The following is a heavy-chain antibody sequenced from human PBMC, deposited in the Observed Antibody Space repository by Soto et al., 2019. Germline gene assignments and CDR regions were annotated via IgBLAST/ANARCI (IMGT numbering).Heavy chain of an antibody. CDR1: RYTFTSYA. CDR3: AKADFYDSSGLPYFAY. V-gene: IGHV1-18*01. Sequence: APVKLSCKASRYTFTSYAISSVRQAPGQGLEWMGWISAYNGNKKYAQKVQGRVTISRDNSKNTLYLQMNSLRAEDTAVYYCAKADFYDSSGLPYFAYWGQGTLVTVSS. CDR2: ISAYNGNK. J-gene: IGHJ4*02. D-gene: IGHD3-22*01.